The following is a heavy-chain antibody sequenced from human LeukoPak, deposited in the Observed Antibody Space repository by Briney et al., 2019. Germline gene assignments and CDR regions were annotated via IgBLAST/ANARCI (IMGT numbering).Heavy chain of an antibody. V-gene: IGHV3-7*03. Sequence: PGGSLRLSCAASGFTFSSYWMSWVRQAPGKGLEWVANLKQDGSDKYYVDSVKGRFTISRGNAKNSLYLQINSLRAEDTAVYYCARKTVVGSYFDYWGQGTPVTVSS. CDR1: GFTFSSYW. D-gene: IGHD4-23*01. CDR2: LKQDGSDK. J-gene: IGHJ4*02. CDR3: ARKTVVGSYFDY.